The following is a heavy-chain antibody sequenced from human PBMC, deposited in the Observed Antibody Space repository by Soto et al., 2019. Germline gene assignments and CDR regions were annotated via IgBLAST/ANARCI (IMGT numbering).Heavy chain of an antibody. V-gene: IGHV3-30*04. Sequence: GGSLRLSCAAAGFTFSRYGIHWDRQAPGKGLEWVAVISRDGSNKYYVDSVKGRFTISRDNSKNTLYLQMNSLRDEDTAVYYCARSRNSAVADSFDFWGQGTLVTVSS. CDR1: GFTFSRYG. D-gene: IGHD3-10*01. J-gene: IGHJ4*02. CDR2: ISRDGSNK. CDR3: ARSRNSAVADSFDF.